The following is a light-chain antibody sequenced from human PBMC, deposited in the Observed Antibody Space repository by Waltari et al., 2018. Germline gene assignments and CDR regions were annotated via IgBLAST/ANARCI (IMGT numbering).Light chain of an antibody. Sequence: WYQQHPDKAPKLIIYDVSERPSGVSNRFSASKSGDTASLTISGLQAEDEADYYCSTYTSSNTWVFGGGTKVTVL. CDR3: STYTSSNTWV. CDR2: DVS. V-gene: IGLV2-14*04. J-gene: IGLJ3*02.